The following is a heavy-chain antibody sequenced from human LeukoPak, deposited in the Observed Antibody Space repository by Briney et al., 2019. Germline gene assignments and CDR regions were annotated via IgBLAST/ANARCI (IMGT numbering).Heavy chain of an antibody. CDR3: ARGLYSYGRYHYMDV. V-gene: IGHV4-39*07. D-gene: IGHD5-18*01. CDR1: GGSISSSSYY. J-gene: IGHJ6*03. CDR2: IYYSGST. Sequence: PSETLSLTCTVSGGSISSSSYYWGWIRQPPGKGLEWIGSIYYSGSTYYNPSLKSRVTIPVDTSKNQFSLKLSSVTAADTAVYYCARGLYSYGRYHYMDVWGKGTTVTVSS.